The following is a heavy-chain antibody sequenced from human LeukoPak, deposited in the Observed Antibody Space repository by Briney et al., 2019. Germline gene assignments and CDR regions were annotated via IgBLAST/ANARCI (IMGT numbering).Heavy chain of an antibody. D-gene: IGHD6-13*01. CDR2: IYHSGST. CDR3: ARTPYSSSWYEFDY. Sequence: PSETLSLTCAVSGGSISSSNWWSWVRQPPGKGLEWIGEIYHSGSTNYNPSLKSRVTISVDKSKNQFSLKLSSVTAADTAVYYCARTPYSSSWYEFDYWGQGTLVTVSS. J-gene: IGHJ4*02. V-gene: IGHV4-4*02. CDR1: GGSISSSNW.